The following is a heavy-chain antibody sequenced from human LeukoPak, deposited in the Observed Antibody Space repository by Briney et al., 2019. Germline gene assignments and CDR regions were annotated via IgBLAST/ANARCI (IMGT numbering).Heavy chain of an antibody. CDR1: GYTFTTYS. J-gene: IGHJ4*02. D-gene: IGHD2-15*01. CDR2: ISAYNGNT. Sequence: ASVKVSCKASGYTFTTYSISWVRQAPGQGLEWMGWISAYNGNTNYAQKLQGRVTMTTDTSTSTAYMELRSLRSDDTAVYYCARQDVVAATREGYFDYWGQGTLVTVSS. CDR3: ARQDVVAATREGYFDY. V-gene: IGHV1-18*01.